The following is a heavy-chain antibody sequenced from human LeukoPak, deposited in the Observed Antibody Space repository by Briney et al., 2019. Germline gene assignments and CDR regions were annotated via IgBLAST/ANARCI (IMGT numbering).Heavy chain of an antibody. CDR2: IVPSGSIS. Sequence: GGTLRLSCAASGFTFSRHGVNWVRQAPGKGLEWVSGIVPSGSISYYADSVKGRFTISRDNSKNTLFLHMNSLRAEDTAVYSCAKGYYGSGSYGWFDYWGQGTLVTVSS. CDR3: AKGYYGSGSYGWFDY. J-gene: IGHJ4*02. CDR1: GFTFSRHG. V-gene: IGHV3-23*01. D-gene: IGHD3-10*01.